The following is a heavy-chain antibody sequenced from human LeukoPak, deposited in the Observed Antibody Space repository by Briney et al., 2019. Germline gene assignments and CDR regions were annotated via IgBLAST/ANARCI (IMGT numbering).Heavy chain of an antibody. Sequence: SVKVSCKASGCTFSSYAISWVRQAPGQGLEWMGRIIPILGIANYAQKFQVRVTITADKSTSTAYIELSSLIPEETAVYYCSRDGIYYDISGSFDYWGPGTLVTDSS. CDR2: IIPILGIA. V-gene: IGHV1-69*04. D-gene: IGHD3-22*01. CDR3: SRDGIYYDISGSFDY. J-gene: IGHJ4*02. CDR1: GCTFSSYA.